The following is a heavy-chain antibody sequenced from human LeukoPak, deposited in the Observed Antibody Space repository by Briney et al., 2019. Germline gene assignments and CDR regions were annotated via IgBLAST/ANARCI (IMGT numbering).Heavy chain of an antibody. J-gene: IGHJ4*02. Sequence: GGSLRLSCAASGFTVSSNYMSWVRQAPGKGLEWVSAISGSGGSTYYADSVKGRFTISRDNSKNTLYLQMNSLRAEDTAVYYCASQGGDIVVVPAAIPPFDYWGQGTLVTVSS. D-gene: IGHD2-2*02. CDR3: ASQGGDIVVVPAAIPPFDY. CDR1: GFTVSSNY. CDR2: ISGSGGST. V-gene: IGHV3-23*01.